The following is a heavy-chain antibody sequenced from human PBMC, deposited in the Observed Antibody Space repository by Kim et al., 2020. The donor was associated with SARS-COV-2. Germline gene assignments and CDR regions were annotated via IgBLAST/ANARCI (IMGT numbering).Heavy chain of an antibody. CDR3: ARLKDGHSSGY. J-gene: IGHJ4*02. Sequence: SETLSLTCTVSGGSISSSSYYWGWIRQPPGKGLEWIGSIYYSGSTYYNPSLKSRVTISVDTSKNQFSLKLSSVTAADTAVYYCARLKDGHSSGYWGQGTLVTVSS. V-gene: IGHV4-39*01. CDR1: GGSISSSSYY. D-gene: IGHD3-22*01. CDR2: IYYSGST.